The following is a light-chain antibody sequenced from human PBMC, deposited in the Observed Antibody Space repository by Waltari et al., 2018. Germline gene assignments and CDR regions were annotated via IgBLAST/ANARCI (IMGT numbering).Light chain of an antibody. J-gene: IGLJ2*01. V-gene: IGLV3-21*02. CDR1: NIGMTS. CDR3: QVWDRSSDQGV. CDR2: ADS. Sequence: SYVLTQAPSVSVAPGQTARLTCWGNNIGMTSGPWYQQNPGQAPVLVLYADSDRPSRIPERFSGSNSGNTATLTIDKVEAGDEADYFCQVWDRSSDQGVFGGGTKLTVL.